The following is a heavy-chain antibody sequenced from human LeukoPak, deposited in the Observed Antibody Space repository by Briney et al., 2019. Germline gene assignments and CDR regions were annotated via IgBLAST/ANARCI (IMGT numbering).Heavy chain of an antibody. J-gene: IGHJ6*03. Sequence: PGGSLRLSCAASGFTFSNAWMSWVRQAPGKGLEWVGRIKSKTDGGTTDYAAPVKGRFTISRDDSKNTLYLQMNSLKTEDTAVYYCTTDLQSIPPYDSIRLGLYYMDVWGKGTTVTVSS. V-gene: IGHV3-15*01. CDR3: TTDLQSIPPYDSIRLGLYYMDV. D-gene: IGHD3-22*01. CDR1: GFTFSNAW. CDR2: IKSKTDGGTT.